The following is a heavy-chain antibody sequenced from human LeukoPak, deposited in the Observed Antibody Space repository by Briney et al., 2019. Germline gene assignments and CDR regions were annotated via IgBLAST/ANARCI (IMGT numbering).Heavy chain of an antibody. CDR3: ARRKAKGYYYGSGSYYKDAFDI. J-gene: IGHJ3*02. CDR2: IYYSGST. Sequence: SETLSLTCTVSGGSISSYYWSWIRQPPGKGLEWIGYIYYSGSTNYNPSLKSRVTISVDTSKNQFSLKLSSVTAADTAVYYCARRKAKGYYYGSGSYYKDAFDIWGQGTMVTVSS. CDR1: GGSISSYY. V-gene: IGHV4-59*12. D-gene: IGHD3-10*01.